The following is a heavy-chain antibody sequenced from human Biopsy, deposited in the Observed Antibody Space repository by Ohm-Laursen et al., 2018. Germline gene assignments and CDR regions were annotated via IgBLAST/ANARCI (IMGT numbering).Heavy chain of an antibody. J-gene: IGHJ6*02. CDR1: SASINLYY. Sequence: TLSLTCTVSSASINLYYWSWIRQSPGKGLEWIGYINHSGHTNYNPSLKSRLTMSVDTSKNQFSLKLTSVTAADTAVYYCARDRIAYCTATSCDNFGLDVWGQGTTVTVSS. CDR2: INHSGHT. CDR3: ARDRIAYCTATSCDNFGLDV. D-gene: IGHD2-8*02. V-gene: IGHV4-59*01.